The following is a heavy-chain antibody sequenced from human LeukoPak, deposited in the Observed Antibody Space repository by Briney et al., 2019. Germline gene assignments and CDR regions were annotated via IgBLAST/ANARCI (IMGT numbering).Heavy chain of an antibody. V-gene: IGHV6-1*01. D-gene: IGHD1-26*01. Sequence: SQTLSPTCAISGDSVSSNSASWNWIRQSPSRGLEWLGRTYYRSNWNSDYAVSVKSRITINPDTSKNQFSLHLNSVTPEDTAVYYCARDPDSSYEWGPFDPWGQGTLVTVSS. CDR1: GDSVSSNSAS. CDR2: TYYRSNWNS. CDR3: ARDPDSSYEWGPFDP. J-gene: IGHJ5*02.